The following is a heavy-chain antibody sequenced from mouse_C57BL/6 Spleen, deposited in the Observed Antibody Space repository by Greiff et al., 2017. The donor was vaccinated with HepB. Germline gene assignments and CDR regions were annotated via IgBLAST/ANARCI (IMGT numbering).Heavy chain of an antibody. D-gene: IGHD2-4*01. Sequence: QVQLQQPGTELVKPGASVKLSCKASGCTFTSYWMHWVKQRPGQGLEWIGNINPSNGGTNYNEKFKSKATLTVDKSSSTAYMQLSSLTSEDSAVYYCARGSYYDYDGYAMDYWGQGTSVTVSS. CDR2: INPSNGGT. V-gene: IGHV1-53*01. CDR3: ARGSYYDYDGYAMDY. J-gene: IGHJ4*01. CDR1: GCTFTSYW.